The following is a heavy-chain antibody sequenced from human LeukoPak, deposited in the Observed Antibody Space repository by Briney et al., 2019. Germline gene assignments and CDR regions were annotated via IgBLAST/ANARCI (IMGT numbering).Heavy chain of an antibody. Sequence: SETLSLTCAVYGGSFSGYYWSWIRQPPGKGLEWIGEINHSGSTNYNPSLKSRVTISVDTSKNQFSLKLSSVTAADTAVYYCARVTTVTTAMRYYYMDVWGKGTTVTVPS. V-gene: IGHV4-34*01. J-gene: IGHJ6*03. CDR3: ARVTTVTTAMRYYYMDV. D-gene: IGHD4-17*01. CDR1: GGSFSGYY. CDR2: INHSGST.